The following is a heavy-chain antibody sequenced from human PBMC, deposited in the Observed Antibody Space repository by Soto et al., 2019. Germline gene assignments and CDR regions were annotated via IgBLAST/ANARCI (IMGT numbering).Heavy chain of an antibody. Sequence: QVQLVESGGGVVQPGRSLRLSCAASGFTFSSYGMHWVRQAPGKGLEWVAVIWYDGSNKYYADSVKGRFTISRDNSKNTLYLQMNSLRAVDTAVYYCARGEDYYGSGSYYFDYWGQGTLVTVSS. J-gene: IGHJ4*02. V-gene: IGHV3-33*01. D-gene: IGHD3-10*01. CDR1: GFTFSSYG. CDR2: IWYDGSNK. CDR3: ARGEDYYGSGSYYFDY.